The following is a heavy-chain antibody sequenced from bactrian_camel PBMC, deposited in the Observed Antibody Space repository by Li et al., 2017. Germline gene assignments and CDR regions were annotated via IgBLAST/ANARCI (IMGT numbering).Heavy chain of an antibody. CDR1: GYEFKRCN. D-gene: IGHD4*01. J-gene: IGHJ4*01. Sequence: HVQLVESGGDSVQAGGSLKLSCEASGYEFKRCNMAWYREGQDKSRELVSSISVDGTTSLADNVKGRFTVSRDATNNTVYLEMNSLKAEDTAVYYCAADRLKCLGATWDGPVWNYWGQGTQVTVS. CDR3: AADRLKCLGATWDGPVWNY. V-gene: IGHV3S53*01. CDR2: ISVDGTT.